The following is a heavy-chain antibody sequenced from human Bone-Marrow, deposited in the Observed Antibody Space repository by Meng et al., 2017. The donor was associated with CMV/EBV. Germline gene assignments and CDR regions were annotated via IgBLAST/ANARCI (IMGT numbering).Heavy chain of an antibody. J-gene: IGHJ4*02. V-gene: IGHV5-51*01. CDR1: EYEFTNYW. CDR3: ARGGTYDFWSTYFTFPFDY. CDR2: IHPYDSDS. Sequence: GESLKISCEASEYEFTNYWIGWVRQMPGRGLEWMGIIHPYDSDSRYSPSFQGHVTFSVDRSINTAYLQWRSLQASDTAMYYCARGGTYDFWSTYFTFPFDYWRQGSLVTVSS. D-gene: IGHD3-3*01.